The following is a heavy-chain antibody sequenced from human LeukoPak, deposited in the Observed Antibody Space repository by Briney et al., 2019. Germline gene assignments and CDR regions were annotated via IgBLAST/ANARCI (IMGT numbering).Heavy chain of an antibody. CDR2: ISYDGSNK. D-gene: IGHD4-23*01. Sequence: QPGGSLRLSCAASGFTFSSYGMHWVRQAPGKGLEWVAVISYDGSNKYYADSVKGRFTISRDNSKNTLYLQMNGLRAEDTAVYYCADNYGGGFGYWGQGTLVTVSS. V-gene: IGHV3-30*03. CDR3: ADNYGGGFGY. CDR1: GFTFSSYG. J-gene: IGHJ4*02.